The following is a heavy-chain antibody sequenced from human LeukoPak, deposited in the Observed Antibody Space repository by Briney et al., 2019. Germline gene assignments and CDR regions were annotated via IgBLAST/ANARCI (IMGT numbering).Heavy chain of an antibody. CDR3: AGYSSSWYYSYFDY. V-gene: IGHV3-23*01. CDR2: ISGSGGST. D-gene: IGHD6-13*01. J-gene: IGHJ4*02. Sequence: GGSLRLSCAASGFTFSSYAVSWVRQAPGKGLEWVSAISGSGGSTYYADSVKGRFTISRDNSKNTLYLQMNSLRAEDTAVYYCAGYSSSWYYSYFDYWGQGTLVTVSS. CDR1: GFTFSSYA.